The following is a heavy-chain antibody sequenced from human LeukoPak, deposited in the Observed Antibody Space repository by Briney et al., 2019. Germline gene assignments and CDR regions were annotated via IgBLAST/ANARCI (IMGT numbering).Heavy chain of an antibody. V-gene: IGHV1-18*04. Sequence: ASVKVSCKASGYTFTGYYMHWVRQAPGQGLEWMGWISAYNGNTNYAQKLQGRVTMTTDTSTSTAYMELRSLRSDDTAVYYGARDDRQRRHFDYWGQGTLVTVSS. CDR3: ARDDRQRRHFDY. J-gene: IGHJ4*02. CDR2: ISAYNGNT. D-gene: IGHD6-25*01. CDR1: GYTFTGYY.